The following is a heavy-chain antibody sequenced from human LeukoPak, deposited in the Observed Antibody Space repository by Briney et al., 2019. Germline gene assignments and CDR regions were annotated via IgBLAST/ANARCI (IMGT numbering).Heavy chain of an antibody. CDR3: ARERGYSSSWYLL. CDR2: INSNSGGT. CDR1: GYTFSTYG. J-gene: IGHJ4*02. V-gene: IGHV1-2*06. D-gene: IGHD6-13*01. Sequence: GASVKVSCKASGYTFSTYGISWVRQAPGQGLEWMGRINSNSGGTNYAQKFQGRVTMTRDTSISTAYKELSRLRPDDTAVYYCARERGYSSSWYLLWGQGTLVTVSS.